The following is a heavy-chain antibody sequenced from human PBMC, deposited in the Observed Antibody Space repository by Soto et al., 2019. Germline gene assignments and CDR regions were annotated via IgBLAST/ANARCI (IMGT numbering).Heavy chain of an antibody. J-gene: IGHJ4*02. CDR2: IYHSGST. CDR3: ARGNYYDTSGYYVFFDY. CDR1: GGSISSSNW. V-gene: IGHV4-4*02. Sequence: SETLSLTCAVSGGSISSSNWWSWVRQPPGKGLEWIGEIYHSGSTNYNPSLKSRVTISVDKSKNQFSLKLSSVTAADTAVYYCARGNYYDTSGYYVFFDYWGQGTLVTVSS. D-gene: IGHD3-22*01.